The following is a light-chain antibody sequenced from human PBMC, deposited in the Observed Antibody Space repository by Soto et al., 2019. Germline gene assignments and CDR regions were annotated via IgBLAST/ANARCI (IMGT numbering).Light chain of an antibody. CDR2: DNN. CDR1: SSNSGSNY. V-gene: IGLV1-51*01. Sequence: QSVLTQPPSVSAAPGQKVTISCSGSSSNSGSNYVSWYQQLPGTAPTFLIYDNNQRPSGIPDRFSGSKSGTSATLGITGLQTGDEADYYCGTWDSSISSYVFGTGTKAPVL. J-gene: IGLJ1*01. CDR3: GTWDSSISSYV.